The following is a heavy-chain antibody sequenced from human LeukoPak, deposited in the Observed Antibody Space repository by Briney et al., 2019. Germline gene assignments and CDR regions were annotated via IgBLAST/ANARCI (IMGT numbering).Heavy chain of an antibody. J-gene: IGHJ6*03. CDR2: IYHSGSS. V-gene: IGHV4-38-2*01. CDR1: GYSISSGHY. Sequence: PSGTLSLTCAVSGYSISSGHYWVWIRQPPGKGLEYIGNIYHSGSSHYNPSLKSRVTISVDTSNNQFSLKLSSVTAADTAVYYCARAKNPYYYYYYMDFWGRGTTVTVSS. CDR3: ARAKNPYYYYYYMDF.